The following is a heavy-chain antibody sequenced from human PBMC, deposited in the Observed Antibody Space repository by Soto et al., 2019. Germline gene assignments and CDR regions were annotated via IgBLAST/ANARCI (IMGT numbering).Heavy chain of an antibody. Sequence: PGGSLRLSCAASGFTFSSYSMNWVRQAPGKGLEWVSSISSSSSYIYYADSVKGRFTISRDNAKNSLYLQMNSLRAEDTAVYYCARTAGYDILTGYEIDYWGQGTLVTFSS. J-gene: IGHJ4*02. CDR3: ARTAGYDILTGYEIDY. CDR2: ISSSSSYI. V-gene: IGHV3-21*01. D-gene: IGHD3-9*01. CDR1: GFTFSSYS.